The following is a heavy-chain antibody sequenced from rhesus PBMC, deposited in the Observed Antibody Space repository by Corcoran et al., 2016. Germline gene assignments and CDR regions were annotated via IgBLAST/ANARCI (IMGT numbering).Heavy chain of an antibody. Sequence: QLQLQESGPGLVKPSETLSLTCAVSGGSISSNYWSWIRQPPGKGLEWIGRISGSGGSTDYNPSLKLRGTISTGTSKNQCSLKLSSVTAADTAVYYCARSWGSRYYFDYWGQGVLVTVSS. CDR3: ARSWGSRYYFDY. V-gene: IGHV4-173*01. D-gene: IGHD4-29*01. J-gene: IGHJ4*01. CDR2: ISGSGGST. CDR1: GGSISSNY.